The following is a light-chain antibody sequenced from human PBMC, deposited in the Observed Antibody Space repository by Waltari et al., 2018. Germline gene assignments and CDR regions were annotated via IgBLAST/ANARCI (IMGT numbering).Light chain of an antibody. CDR1: SSDVGSYNL. J-gene: IGLJ3*02. Sequence: QSALTQPASVSGSPGQSITISCTGTSSDVGSYNLVSWYQQHPGKAPKLIIYEVRHRPSEVSNRFSVSKAGTTSSLTISGLQAEDDADFYCCSYAGLVSSVLFGGWTKLTVL. CDR3: CSYAGLVSSVL. CDR2: EVR. V-gene: IGLV2-23*02.